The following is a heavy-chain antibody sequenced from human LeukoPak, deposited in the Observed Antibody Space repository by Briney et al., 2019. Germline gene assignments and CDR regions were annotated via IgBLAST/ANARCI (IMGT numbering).Heavy chain of an antibody. CDR3: ANHSDTAMVYAY. V-gene: IGHV3-21*04. Sequence: PGGSLRLSCAASGFVFSSYSFNWVRQAPGKGLEWVASVNTVSSYIYYADSVRGRFTISRDNSKNTLNLQMNSLRAEDTAVYYCANHSDTAMVYAYWGQGTLVTVSS. CDR1: GFVFSSYS. J-gene: IGHJ4*02. CDR2: VNTVSSYI. D-gene: IGHD5-18*01.